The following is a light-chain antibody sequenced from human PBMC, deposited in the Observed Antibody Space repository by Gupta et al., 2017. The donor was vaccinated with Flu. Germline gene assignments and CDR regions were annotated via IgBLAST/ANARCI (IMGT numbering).Light chain of an antibody. CDR3: QQFDDLPNT. Sequence: PSSLSASIGDRVTITCRASRDISKSLNWYQQKPGKVPKPLIYDATNLDTGVPSRFSGSGSGTEFTITISSLQPEDFATYYCQQFDDLPNTFGQGTKLE. J-gene: IGKJ2*01. CDR1: RDISKS. CDR2: DAT. V-gene: IGKV1-33*01.